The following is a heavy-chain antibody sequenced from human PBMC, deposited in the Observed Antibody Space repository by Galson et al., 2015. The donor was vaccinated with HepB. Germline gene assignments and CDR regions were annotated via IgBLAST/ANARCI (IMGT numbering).Heavy chain of an antibody. D-gene: IGHD4-23*01. CDR2: ISGSGGST. J-gene: IGHJ4*02. V-gene: IGHV3-23*01. CDR3: AKDGMGRGVVTPDFDY. CDR1: GFTFSSYA. Sequence: SLRLSCAASGFTFSSYAMSWVRQAPGKGLEWVSAISGSGGSTYYADSVKGRFTISRDNSKNTLYLQMNSLRAEDTAVYYCAKDGMGRGVVTPDFDYWGQGTLVTVSS.